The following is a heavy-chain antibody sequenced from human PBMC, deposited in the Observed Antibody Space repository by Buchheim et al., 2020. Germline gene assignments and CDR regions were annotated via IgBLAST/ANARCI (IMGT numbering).Heavy chain of an antibody. CDR1: GGSISSSSYY. CDR3: AREGGIGYCSGGSCYDFDY. V-gene: IGHV4-39*01. Sequence: QLQLQESGPGLVKPSETLSLTCTVSGGSISSSSYYWGWIRQPPGKGLEWIGSIYYSGSNYYNPSLKSRVTISVDTSKNQFSLKLSSVTAADTAVYYCAREGGIGYCSGGSCYDFDYWGQGTL. J-gene: IGHJ4*02. CDR2: IYYSGSN. D-gene: IGHD2-15*01.